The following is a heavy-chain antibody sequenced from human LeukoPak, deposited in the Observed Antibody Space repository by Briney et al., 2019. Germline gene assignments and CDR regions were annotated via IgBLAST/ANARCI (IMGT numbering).Heavy chain of an antibody. Sequence: SETLSLTCAVYGGSFSGYYWSWIRQPPGKGLEWIGEINHSGSTNYNPSLKSRVTISVDTSKNQFSLKLSSVTAADTAVYYCARQATYYDILTGYSLYYFDYWGQGTLVTVSS. CDR3: ARQATYYDILTGYSLYYFDY. J-gene: IGHJ4*02. CDR1: GGSFSGYY. V-gene: IGHV4-34*01. CDR2: INHSGST. D-gene: IGHD3-9*01.